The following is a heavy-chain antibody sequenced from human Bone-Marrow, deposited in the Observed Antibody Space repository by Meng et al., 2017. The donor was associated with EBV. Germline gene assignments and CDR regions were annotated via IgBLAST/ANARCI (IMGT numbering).Heavy chain of an antibody. CDR3: ARASPGMDV. J-gene: IGHJ6*02. Sequence: QVQLVESGXXXXXPXRSXTRSFAASGFTFSDFAMHWVRQAPGKGLEWVTLISREGNTKTVADSVKGRFTISRDNSKNTLYLQMSSLRAEDTALYYCARASPGMDVWGQGTTVTVSS. CDR1: GFTFSDFA. CDR2: ISREGNTK. V-gene: IGHV3-30-3*01.